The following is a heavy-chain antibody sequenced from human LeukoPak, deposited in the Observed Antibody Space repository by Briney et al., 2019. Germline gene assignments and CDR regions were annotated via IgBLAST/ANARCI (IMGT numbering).Heavy chain of an antibody. D-gene: IGHD3-10*01. CDR3: ARDRLWFGELFSPGWFDP. CDR2: IWYGGSNK. Sequence: GRSLRLSCAASGFTFSSYGMHWVRQAPGKGLEWVAVIWYGGSNKYYADSVKGRFTISRDNSKNTLYLQMNSLRAEDTAVYYCARDRLWFGELFSPGWFDPWGQGTLVTVSS. CDR1: GFTFSSYG. J-gene: IGHJ5*02. V-gene: IGHV3-33*01.